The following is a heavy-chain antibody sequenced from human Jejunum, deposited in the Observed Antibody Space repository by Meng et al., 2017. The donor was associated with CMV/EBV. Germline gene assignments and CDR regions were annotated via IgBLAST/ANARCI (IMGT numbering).Heavy chain of an antibody. CDR1: GGSMSPYS. J-gene: IGHJ4*02. V-gene: IGHV4-59*01. CDR3: ARDSGVSY. D-gene: IGHD5/OR15-5a*01. CDR2: IFSNGTT. Sequence: SLSCTVSGGSMSPYSWSWIRQSPGKGLEWLGYIFSNGTTNYNPSLKSRLTLSIDTSKRQYSLSLNSVTAADTAVYFCARDSGVSYWGQGTQVTVSS.